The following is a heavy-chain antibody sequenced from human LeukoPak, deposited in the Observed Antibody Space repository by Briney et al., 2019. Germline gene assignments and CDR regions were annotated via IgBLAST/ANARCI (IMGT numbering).Heavy chain of an antibody. Sequence: SETLSLTCTVSGGSISSSYYYWGWIRQPPGKGLEWIGSIYYSGSTYYNPSLKSRVTISVDTSKNQFSLKLRSVTAADTAVYYCARVGIAAAGTDLIDYWGQGTLVTVSS. V-gene: IGHV4-39*01. CDR1: GGSISSSYYY. J-gene: IGHJ4*02. D-gene: IGHD6-13*01. CDR3: ARVGIAAAGTDLIDY. CDR2: IYYSGST.